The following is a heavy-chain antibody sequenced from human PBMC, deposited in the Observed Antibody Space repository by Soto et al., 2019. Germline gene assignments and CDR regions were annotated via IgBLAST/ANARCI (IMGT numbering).Heavy chain of an antibody. CDR1: GLTFSRAD. CDR3: VTHALNY. CDR2: SGGRELST. Sequence: EVQLLESGGGLVQPGGSLRLSCLVSGLTFSRADLSWVLQPPGKGLEWVSASGGRELSTHYVDSVKGRFTISRDSSKNTRYLQMNSLSAEDTAVYYCVTHALNYWGQGTLVTVSS. V-gene: IGHV3-23*01. J-gene: IGHJ4*02.